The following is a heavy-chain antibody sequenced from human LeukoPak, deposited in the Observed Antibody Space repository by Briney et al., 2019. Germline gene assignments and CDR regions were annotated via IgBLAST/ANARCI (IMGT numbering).Heavy chain of an antibody. V-gene: IGHV3-20*04. CDR1: GFTFDDYG. Sequence: GGSLRLSCVVSGFTFDDYGMSWVRQAPGKGLEWISGLNWSGGSTGCADSVKGRFTIFRDNAKNSLYLQMNSLRAEDTALYYCARWRYCSGGSCDPKTKYYFDYWGQGTLVTVSS. CDR2: LNWSGGST. D-gene: IGHD2-15*01. J-gene: IGHJ4*02. CDR3: ARWRYCSGGSCDPKTKYYFDY.